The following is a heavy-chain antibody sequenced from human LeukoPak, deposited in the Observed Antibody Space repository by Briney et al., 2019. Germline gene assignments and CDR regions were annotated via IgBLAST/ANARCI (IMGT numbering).Heavy chain of an antibody. J-gene: IGHJ3*02. D-gene: IGHD5-24*01. Sequence: SETLSLTCTVSGGSISSYYWSWIRQPPGKGLEWIGYIYYSGSTNYNPSLKSRVTISVDTSKNQFSLKLSSVTAADTAVYYCARESVEMATIGAFDIWGQGTTVTVSS. V-gene: IGHV4-59*01. CDR3: ARESVEMATIGAFDI. CDR1: GGSISSYY. CDR2: IYYSGST.